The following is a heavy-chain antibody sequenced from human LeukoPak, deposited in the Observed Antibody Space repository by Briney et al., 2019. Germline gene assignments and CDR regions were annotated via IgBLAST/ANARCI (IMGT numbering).Heavy chain of an antibody. V-gene: IGHV4-34*01. CDR2: INHSGST. Sequence: SCKASGCTFSSYAISWVRQAPGQGLEWIGEINHSGSTNYNPSLKSRVTISVDTSKNQFSLKLSSVTAEDTAVYYCARVRARTLYYFDYWGQGTLVTVSS. CDR3: ARVRARTLYYFDY. CDR1: GCTFSSYA. J-gene: IGHJ4*02.